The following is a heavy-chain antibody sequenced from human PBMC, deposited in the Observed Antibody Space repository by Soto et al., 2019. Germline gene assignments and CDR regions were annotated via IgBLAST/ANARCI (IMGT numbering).Heavy chain of an antibody. CDR1: GGSISSSSYY. V-gene: IGHV4-39*01. J-gene: IGHJ2*01. Sequence: QLQLQESGPGLVKPLETLSLTCTVSGGSISSSSYYWGWIRQPPGKGLECLGSMSNSGSTYYDPSLKMPLTISVDTSKSQFSLHMRSVTAAYTAVYYCARHVTTVTTTYWHFDLWGRGTLVTVSS. CDR3: ARHVTTVTTTYWHFDL. D-gene: IGHD4-17*01. CDR2: MSNSGST.